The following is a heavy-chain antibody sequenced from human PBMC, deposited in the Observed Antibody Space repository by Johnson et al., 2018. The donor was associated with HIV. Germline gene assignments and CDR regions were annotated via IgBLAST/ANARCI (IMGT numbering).Heavy chain of an antibody. CDR2: IKQDGSEK. CDR1: GFAFGTYW. Sequence: VQLVESGGGLVQPGGSLRLSCVVSGFAFGTYWMSWARQAPGKGLEWVANIKQDGSEKYYVDSVKGRFTISRDNAKNSLYLQMDSLRAEDTAVYYCVRKGDAFDIWGQGTMVIVSS. J-gene: IGHJ3*02. V-gene: IGHV3-7*05. CDR3: VRKGDAFDI.